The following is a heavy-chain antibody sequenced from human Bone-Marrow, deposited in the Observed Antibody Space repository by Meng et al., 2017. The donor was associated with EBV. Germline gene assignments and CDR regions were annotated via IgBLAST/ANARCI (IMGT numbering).Heavy chain of an antibody. D-gene: IGHD2-15*01. Sequence: GCGCTVVSRWGSPRTCSAGIWLTFSGFCMDVAPRAPVNGLEWMAFISYDGSYTYYADSVKGRLTISRDNSKNTLYLQMNSLRSEDTAVYYCAKGWRVVDYWGQGTLVTVSS. V-gene: IGHV3-30*18. CDR1: LTFSGFC. CDR2: ISYDGSYT. CDR3: AKGWRVVDY. J-gene: IGHJ4*02.